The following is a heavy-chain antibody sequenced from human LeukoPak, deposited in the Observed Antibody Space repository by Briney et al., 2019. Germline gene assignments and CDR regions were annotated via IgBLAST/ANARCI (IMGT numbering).Heavy chain of an antibody. CDR2: IKYDGSAT. CDR3: VSGSLQSGYNFDY. Sequence: GGSLRLSCAASGLTFSNYWMHWIRQVPGKGLVWVSHIKYDGSATNYADSVKGRFTISRDNAKNTLYLQMNSLRAEDTAVYYCVSGSLQSGYNFDYWGQGALVTVSS. J-gene: IGHJ4*02. CDR1: GLTFSNYW. V-gene: IGHV3-74*01. D-gene: IGHD3-3*01.